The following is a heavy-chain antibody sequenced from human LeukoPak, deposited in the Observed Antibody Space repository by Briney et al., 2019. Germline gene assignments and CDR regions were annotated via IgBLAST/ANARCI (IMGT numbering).Heavy chain of an antibody. V-gene: IGHV4-38-2*02. Sequence: PSETLSLTCSVSGYSISSGYYWGWIRQTPGKGLEWIGSIYYSGSTYYNPSLKSRVTISVDTSKNQFSLKLSSVTAADTAVYYCARHPLWFGEVPPHYFDYWGQGTLVTVSS. CDR1: GYSISSGYY. CDR2: IYYSGST. CDR3: ARHPLWFGEVPPHYFDY. D-gene: IGHD3-10*01. J-gene: IGHJ4*02.